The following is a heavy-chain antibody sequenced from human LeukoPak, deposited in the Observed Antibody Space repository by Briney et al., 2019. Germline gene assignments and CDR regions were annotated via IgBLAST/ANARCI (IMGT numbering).Heavy chain of an antibody. CDR2: IYYSGST. CDR3: AKQYTYGTTDY. D-gene: IGHD5-18*01. V-gene: IGHV4-39*01. Sequence: PWETLSLTCTVSGGSISSSNYYWGWIRQPPGEGLEWIGNIYYSGSTHYNPSLKSRLTISVDTSKNQFSLNLSSVTAADTAVYYCAKQYTYGTTDYWGQGTLVTVSS. CDR1: GGSISSSNYY. J-gene: IGHJ4*02.